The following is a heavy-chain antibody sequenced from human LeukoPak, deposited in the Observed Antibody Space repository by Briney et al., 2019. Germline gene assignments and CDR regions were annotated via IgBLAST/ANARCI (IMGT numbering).Heavy chain of an antibody. J-gene: IGHJ4*02. CDR1: GFTFSSYA. CDR2: ISGSGGST. D-gene: IGHD1-26*01. Sequence: PGGSLRLSCAASGFTFSSYAMSWVRQAPGKGLGWVSAISGSGGSTYYADSVEGRFTISRGNSRNTLYLQMNSLRAEDTAVYYCAKDRGRWELQYDYWGQGTLVTVSS. V-gene: IGHV3-23*01. CDR3: AKDRGRWELQYDY.